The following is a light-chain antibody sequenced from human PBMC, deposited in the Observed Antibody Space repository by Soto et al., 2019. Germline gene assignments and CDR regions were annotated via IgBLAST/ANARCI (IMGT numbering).Light chain of an antibody. Sequence: EIVLTQSACTLSLSPGERATLSWRASQSVSSSYLAWYQQKPGQAPRLVIYGAFNRATGIPARFSGSGSGADFTLTISSLEPEDFAVYYCQQRNIWPPVTFGQGTRLEIK. CDR3: QQRNIWPPVT. J-gene: IGKJ5*01. V-gene: IGKV3D-20*02. CDR2: GAF. CDR1: QSVSSSY.